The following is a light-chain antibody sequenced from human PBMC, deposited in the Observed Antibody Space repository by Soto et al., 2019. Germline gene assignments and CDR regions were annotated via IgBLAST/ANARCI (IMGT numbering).Light chain of an antibody. V-gene: IGKV3-15*01. CDR2: GAS. J-gene: IGKJ1*01. Sequence: VVMTQSPGTLSVSPGEGLTLSCRASQSVGNSLAWYQQKPGQAPRLLIFGASTRVTGIPARFSGSGSGTDFTLTISRLEPEDFAVYYCQLFTTFGQGTKVDIK. CDR1: QSVGNS. CDR3: QLFTT.